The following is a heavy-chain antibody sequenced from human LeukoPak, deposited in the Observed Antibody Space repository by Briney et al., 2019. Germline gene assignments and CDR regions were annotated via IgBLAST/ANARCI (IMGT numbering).Heavy chain of an antibody. D-gene: IGHD3-10*01. CDR3: AREPLLWFGELSLWFDP. CDR2: IYYSGST. CDR1: GGSIRSYY. J-gene: IGHJ5*02. Sequence: SETLSLTCTVSGGSIRSYYWSWIRQPPGKGLEWIGYIYYSGSTNYNPSLKSRVTISVDTSKNQFSLKLSSVTAADTAVYYCAREPLLWFGELSLWFDPWGQGTLVTVSS. V-gene: IGHV4-59*12.